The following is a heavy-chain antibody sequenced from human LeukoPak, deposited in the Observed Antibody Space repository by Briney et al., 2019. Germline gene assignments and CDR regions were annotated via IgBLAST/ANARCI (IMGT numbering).Heavy chain of an antibody. CDR3: ARDVEEQLVLNWFDP. D-gene: IGHD6-13*01. V-gene: IGHV4-61*02. J-gene: IGHJ5*02. Sequence: SETLSLTCSVSGGSISSGSYYWTWIRQPAGKGLEWIGRIYTSGGTNYNPSLKSRVTISVDRSKNQFSLKLTSVTAADTAVYYCARDVEEQLVLNWFDPWGQGTLVTVSS. CDR2: IYTSGGT. CDR1: GGSISSGSYY.